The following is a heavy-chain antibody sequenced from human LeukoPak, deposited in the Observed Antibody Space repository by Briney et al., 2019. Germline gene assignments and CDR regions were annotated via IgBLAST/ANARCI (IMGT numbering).Heavy chain of an antibody. V-gene: IGHV3-23*01. CDR1: GFTFSNYG. D-gene: IGHD5-12*01. J-gene: IGHJ4*02. CDR3: ARDLFGSRATIDY. CDR2: ISDGGGST. Sequence: PGGSLRLSCAASGFTFSNYGMSWVRQAPGKGLEWVSAISDGGGSTYYADSVKGRFTIFRDNSKNTLFLQMDSLRAEDTAVYYCARDLFGSRATIDYWGQGTLVTVSS.